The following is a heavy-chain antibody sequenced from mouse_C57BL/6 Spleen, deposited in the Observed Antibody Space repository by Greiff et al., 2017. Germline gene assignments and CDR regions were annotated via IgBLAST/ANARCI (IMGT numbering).Heavy chain of an antibody. CDR1: GFSLTSYG. CDR3: ARNGYYYGTYWYFDV. CDR2: IWSGGST. V-gene: IGHV2-2*01. J-gene: IGHJ1*03. D-gene: IGHD1-1*01. Sequence: QVQLQQSGPGLVQPSQSLSITCTVSGFSLTSYGVHWVRQSPGKGLEWLGVIWSGGSTDYNAAFISRLSISKDNSKSQVFFKMNSLQADDTAIYYCARNGYYYGTYWYFDVWGTGTTVTVSS.